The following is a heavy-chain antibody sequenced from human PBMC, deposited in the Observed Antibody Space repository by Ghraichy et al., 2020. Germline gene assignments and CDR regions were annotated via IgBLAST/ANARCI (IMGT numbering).Heavy chain of an antibody. CDR1: GGSFSGYY. D-gene: IGHD6-19*01. Sequence: SETLSLTCAVYGGSFSGYYWSWIRQSPGKGLEWIAEIDQSGSTNHNPSLKSRVTISLDTSKNQFSLKLSSLTAADTAVYYCARGRSGWYSVRYYYYYGMDVWGQGTTVTVSS. CDR2: IDQSGST. CDR3: ARGRSGWYSVRYYYYYGMDV. J-gene: IGHJ6*02. V-gene: IGHV4-34*01.